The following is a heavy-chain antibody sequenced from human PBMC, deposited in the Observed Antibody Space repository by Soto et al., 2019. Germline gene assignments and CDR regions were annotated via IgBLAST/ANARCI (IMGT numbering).Heavy chain of an antibody. D-gene: IGHD6-13*01. CDR3: GRDLGIAAASSGY. V-gene: IGHV3-21*01. Sequence: GGSLRLSCAASGFTFSSYSMNWVRQAPGKGLEWVSSISSSSSYIYYADSVKGRFTISRDNAKNSLYLQMNSLRAEDTAVYYCGRDLGIAAASSGYWGQGTLVTVSS. J-gene: IGHJ4*02. CDR2: ISSSSSYI. CDR1: GFTFSSYS.